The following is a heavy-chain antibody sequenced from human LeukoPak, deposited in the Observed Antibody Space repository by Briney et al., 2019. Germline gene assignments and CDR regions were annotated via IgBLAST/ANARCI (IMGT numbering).Heavy chain of an antibody. V-gene: IGHV4-38-2*02. Sequence: PSETLSLTCTVSGYSISSGYYWGWIRQPPGKGLEWIGSIYHSGSTDYNPSLKSRVTISVDTSKNQFSLKLSSVTAADTAVYYCARRGPRVAGINYWGQGTLVTVSS. CDR1: GYSISSGYY. CDR3: ARRGPRVAGINY. J-gene: IGHJ4*02. CDR2: IYHSGST. D-gene: IGHD6-19*01.